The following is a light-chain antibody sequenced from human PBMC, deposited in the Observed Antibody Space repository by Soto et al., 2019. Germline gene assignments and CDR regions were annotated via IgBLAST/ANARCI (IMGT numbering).Light chain of an antibody. J-gene: IGKJ1*01. CDR2: AAS. CDR3: QQSYSTPT. Sequence: DVQITHCPSSLSASVGDRVTITCRASQSISSYLNWYQQKPGKAPKLLIYAASSLQSGVPSRFSGSGSGTDFTLTISSLQPEDFATYYCQQSYSTPTFGQGTKVDIK. CDR1: QSISSY. V-gene: IGKV1-39*01.